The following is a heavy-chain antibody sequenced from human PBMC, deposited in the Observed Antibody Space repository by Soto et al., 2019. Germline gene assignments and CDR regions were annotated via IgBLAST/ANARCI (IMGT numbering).Heavy chain of an antibody. CDR3: ARVRDREQQLVLDSFDP. Sequence: PSETMCLTCTVSGGSLGGGDGYWSWIHKPPGKGLEWIGFMYYSGSTYYNPSLKSRVTISVDTSKSQFSLKLSSVTAADTAVYYCARVRDREQQLVLDSFDPWGQGTLVTVSS. D-gene: IGHD6-13*01. J-gene: IGHJ5*02. CDR2: MYYSGST. V-gene: IGHV4-30-4*01. CDR1: GGSLGGGDGY.